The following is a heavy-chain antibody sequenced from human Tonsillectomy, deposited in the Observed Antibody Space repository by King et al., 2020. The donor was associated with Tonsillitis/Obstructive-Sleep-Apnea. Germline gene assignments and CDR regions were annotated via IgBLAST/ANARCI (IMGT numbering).Heavy chain of an antibody. J-gene: IGHJ6*03. CDR1: GFTFSNYA. D-gene: IGHD6-6*01. Sequence: VQLVESGGDLVQPGGSLRLSCAASGFTFSNYAMSWVRQAPGKGLEWVSAISGSGTSTYYADSVKGRVTISRDNSKNTLHLQMNSLRAEDTAVYYCTKDQVYSRSPYYSYYMHVWGKGTTVTVSS. V-gene: IGHV3-23*04. CDR3: TKDQVYSRSPYYSYYMHV. CDR2: ISGSGTST.